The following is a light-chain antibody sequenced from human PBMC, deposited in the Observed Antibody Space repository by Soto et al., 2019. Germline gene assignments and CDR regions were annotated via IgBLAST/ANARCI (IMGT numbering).Light chain of an antibody. Sequence: MVMTQSPATLSVSPGEGATLSCRASQSIGDNLAWYQQKPGQPPRLLIYGASTRAAGAPARFSGSGYGTEFTLTISSLQSEDFAVYYCQHHDNWPWTFGQGTKVEIK. CDR2: GAS. CDR1: QSIGDN. CDR3: QHHDNWPWT. J-gene: IGKJ1*01. V-gene: IGKV3-15*01.